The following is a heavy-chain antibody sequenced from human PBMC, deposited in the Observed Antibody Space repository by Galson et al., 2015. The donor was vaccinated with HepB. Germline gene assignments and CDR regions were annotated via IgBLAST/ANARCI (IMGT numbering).Heavy chain of an antibody. CDR2: FSGYDGST. Sequence: SVKVSCKASGYSFSNYGLSWIRQAPGPGLEWMGWFSGYDGSTNYAQRFQGRVTMTADASTGTAYLELRNLRSDDTAVYYCARDSRLELRLNNYFSYGMDVWGQASAVSVS. D-gene: IGHD1-1*01. CDR3: ARDSRLELRLNNYFSYGMDV. J-gene: IGHJ6*02. V-gene: IGHV1-18*01. CDR1: GYSFSNYG.